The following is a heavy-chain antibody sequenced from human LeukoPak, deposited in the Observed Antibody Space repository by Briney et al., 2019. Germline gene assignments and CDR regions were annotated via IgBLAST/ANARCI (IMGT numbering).Heavy chain of an antibody. V-gene: IGHV3-48*01. Sequence: GGSLRLSCAASGFTFSSYSMNWVRQAPGKGLEWVSYISSSSSTIYYADSVKGRFTISRDNAKNSLYLQMNSLRAEDTAVYYCARGGIGFGHDAFDIWGQGTMVTVSS. CDR3: ARGGIGFGHDAFDI. J-gene: IGHJ3*02. CDR2: ISSSSSTI. D-gene: IGHD2-2*03. CDR1: GFTFSSYS.